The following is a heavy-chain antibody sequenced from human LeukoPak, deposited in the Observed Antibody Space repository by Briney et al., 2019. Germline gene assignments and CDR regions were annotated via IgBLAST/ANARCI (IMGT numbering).Heavy chain of an antibody. J-gene: IGHJ6*02. D-gene: IGHD4-17*01. CDR1: GFTFSSYA. Sequence: GGSLRLSCAASGFTFSSYAMSWVRQAPGKGLEWVSAISGSGGSTYYADSVKGRFTISRDNSKNTLYLQMNSLRAEDTAVYYCAKSGYGDYIYYYGMDAWGQGTTVTVSS. CDR2: ISGSGGST. CDR3: AKSGYGDYIYYYGMDA. V-gene: IGHV3-23*01.